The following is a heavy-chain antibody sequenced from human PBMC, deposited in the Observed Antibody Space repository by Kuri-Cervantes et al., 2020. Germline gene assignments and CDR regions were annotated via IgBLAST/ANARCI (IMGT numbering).Heavy chain of an antibody. CDR1: GFTFSSYG. V-gene: IGHV3-30*02. CDR3: AKSGAAAGPIDY. J-gene: IGHJ4*02. CDR2: IRYDGSNK. Sequence: GESLKISCAASGFTFSSYGMHWVRQAPGKGLEWVAFIRYDGSNKYYADSVKGRFTISRDNSKNTLYLQMNSLRAEDTAVYYCAKSGAAAGPIDYWGQGTLVTVSS. D-gene: IGHD6-13*01.